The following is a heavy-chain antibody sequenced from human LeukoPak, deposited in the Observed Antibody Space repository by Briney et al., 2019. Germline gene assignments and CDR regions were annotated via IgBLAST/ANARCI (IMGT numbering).Heavy chain of an antibody. D-gene: IGHD5-24*01. J-gene: IGHJ4*02. CDR1: GFTFSSYE. V-gene: IGHV3-48*03. Sequence: GGSLRLSCAASGFTFSSYEMNWVRQAPGKGLEWVPYISSSGSTIYYADSVKGRFTISRDNAKNSLYLQMNSLGAEDTAVYYCARADGYNYGYWGQGTLVTVSS. CDR3: ARADGYNYGY. CDR2: ISSSGSTI.